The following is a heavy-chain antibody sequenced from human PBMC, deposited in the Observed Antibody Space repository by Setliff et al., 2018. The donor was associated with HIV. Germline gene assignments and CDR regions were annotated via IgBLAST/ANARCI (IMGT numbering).Heavy chain of an antibody. D-gene: IGHD5-12*01. CDR1: GYSISSGYY. CDR3: ARVGLRFKYTFDY. J-gene: IGHJ4*02. Sequence: SETLSLTCTVSGYSISSGYYWGWIRQPPGKGLEWIGSIYHSGSTNYNPSLNNRAAIVLDTSKNQFSLWLTSVTAADTAVYYCARVGLRFKYTFDYWGQGMLVTVSS. CDR2: IYHSGST. V-gene: IGHV4-38-2*02.